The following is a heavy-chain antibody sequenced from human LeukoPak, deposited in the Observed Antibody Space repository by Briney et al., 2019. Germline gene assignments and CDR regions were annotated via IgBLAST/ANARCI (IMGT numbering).Heavy chain of an antibody. CDR2: IKQDGSEK. CDR1: RFTFSSYW. CDR3: ARDSGSYTGNNWFDP. Sequence: PGGSLRLSCAASRFTFSSYWMSWVRQAPGKGLEWVANIKQDGSEKYYVDSVKGRFTISRDNAKNSLYLQMNSLRDEDAAAYYCARDSGSYTGNNWFDPWGQGTLVTVSS. V-gene: IGHV3-7*01. J-gene: IGHJ5*02. D-gene: IGHD1-26*01.